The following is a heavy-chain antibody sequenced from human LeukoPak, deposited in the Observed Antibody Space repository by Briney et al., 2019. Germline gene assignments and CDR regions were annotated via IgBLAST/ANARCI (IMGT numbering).Heavy chain of an antibody. J-gene: IGHJ4*02. CDR1: GFTFSSYA. V-gene: IGHV3-23*01. Sequence: PGGSLRLSCAASGFTFSSYAMSWVRQAPGKGLEWVSAISGSASSTYYADSVKGRFTISRDNSKNTLYLQMNSLRAEDTAVYYCAKESSYYGSGSYYKAFDHWGQGTLVTVSS. CDR2: ISGSASST. D-gene: IGHD3-10*01. CDR3: AKESSYYGSGSYYKAFDH.